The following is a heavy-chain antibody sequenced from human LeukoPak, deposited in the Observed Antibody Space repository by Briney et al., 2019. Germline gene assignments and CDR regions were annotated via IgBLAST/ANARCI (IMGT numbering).Heavy chain of an antibody. D-gene: IGHD4-17*01. J-gene: IGHJ4*02. Sequence: GGSLRLSCAASGFTFSNYWMSWVRQPPGKGLEWAANVRQDGSETYYVDSVKGRFTISRDNTKNSLYLQMNSLRAEDTAVYYCARTSYGDDGGFDYWGQGTLVTVSS. CDR2: VRQDGSET. V-gene: IGHV3-7*01. CDR3: ARTSYGDDGGFDY. CDR1: GFTFSNYW.